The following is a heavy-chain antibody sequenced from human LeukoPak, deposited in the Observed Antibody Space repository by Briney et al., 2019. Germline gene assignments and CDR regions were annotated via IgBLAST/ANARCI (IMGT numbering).Heavy chain of an antibody. J-gene: IGHJ4*02. CDR3: ARAPRGTALSCSGGSCYPHYFDY. CDR1: GGSFSVYF. CDR2: IYHRGST. D-gene: IGHD2-15*01. V-gene: IGHV4-34*01. Sequence: SETLSLTRAVYGGSFSVYFWSEIRAPPGKGVEWSGEIYHRGSTNYNPSLKSRLTISVDTSKTQFCLKLSSVTAADTAVYYCARAPRGTALSCSGGSCYPHYFDYWGQGTLVTVSS.